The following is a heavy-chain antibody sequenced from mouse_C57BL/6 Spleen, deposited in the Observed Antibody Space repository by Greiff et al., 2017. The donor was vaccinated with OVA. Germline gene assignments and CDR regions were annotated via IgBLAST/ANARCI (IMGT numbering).Heavy chain of an antibody. Sequence: EVQLQQSGPGLVKPSQSLSLTCSVTGYSITSGYYWNWIRQFPGNKLEWMGYISYDGSNNYNPSLKHRISITRDTSKNQFFLKLNSVTTEDTATYYCARSIYDYDEDYAMDYWGQGTSGTVSS. CDR2: ISYDGSN. J-gene: IGHJ4*01. V-gene: IGHV3-6*01. CDR3: ARSIYDYDEDYAMDY. D-gene: IGHD2-4*01. CDR1: GYSITSGYY.